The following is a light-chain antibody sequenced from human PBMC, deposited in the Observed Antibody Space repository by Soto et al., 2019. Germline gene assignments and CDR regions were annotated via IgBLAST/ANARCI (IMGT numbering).Light chain of an antibody. CDR2: GAS. J-gene: IGKJ2*01. Sequence: ENVLTQSPGTLSLSPGVRATLSCRASQSVSSRCLAWYQQKPGQAPRLLMYGASNRATGVPDRFSGTGSGTDFTLTISRLEPEDFAVYYCQQYGSSPYTFGLGTKLEIK. CDR1: QSVSSRC. CDR3: QQYGSSPYT. V-gene: IGKV3-20*01.